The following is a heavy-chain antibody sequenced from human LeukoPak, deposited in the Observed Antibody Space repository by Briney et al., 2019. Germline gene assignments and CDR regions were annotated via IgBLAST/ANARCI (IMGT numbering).Heavy chain of an antibody. CDR3: ASSSSWSLAYYYYMDV. J-gene: IGHJ6*03. D-gene: IGHD6-13*01. CDR1: GYSISSGYY. V-gene: IGHV4-38-2*01. CDR2: IYHSGST. Sequence: PSETLSLTCAVSGYSISSGYYWGWIRQPPGKGLEGIGSIYHSGSTYYNPSLKSRVTLSVDTSKNQFSLKLSSVTAADTAVYYCASSSSWSLAYYYYMDVWGKGTTVTVSS.